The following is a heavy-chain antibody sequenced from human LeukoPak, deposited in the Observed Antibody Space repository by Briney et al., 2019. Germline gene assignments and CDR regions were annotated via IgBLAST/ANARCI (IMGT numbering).Heavy chain of an antibody. Sequence: GGSLRLSCAASGFTFSSYGMHWVRQAPGKGLKWVAVIWYDGSNKYYADSVKGRFTISRDNSKNTLYLQMNSLRAEDTAVYYCAREDLYDSSGYYWNYYYGMDVWGQGTTVTVSS. CDR2: IWYDGSNK. V-gene: IGHV3-33*01. CDR1: GFTFSSYG. J-gene: IGHJ6*02. CDR3: AREDLYDSSGYYWNYYYGMDV. D-gene: IGHD3-22*01.